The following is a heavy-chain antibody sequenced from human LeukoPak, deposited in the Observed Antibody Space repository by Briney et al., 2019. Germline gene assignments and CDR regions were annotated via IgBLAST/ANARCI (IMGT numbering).Heavy chain of an antibody. Sequence: ASVKVSCKASGYTFTSYGISWVRQAPGQGLEWMGWISAYNGDTNYAQNLQGRVTMTTDTSTSTAYMELRSLRSDDTAVYYCARHLSGVTGYTYGRGIDYWGQGTLVTVSS. V-gene: IGHV1-18*01. J-gene: IGHJ4*02. CDR1: GYTFTSYG. CDR3: ARHLSGVTGYTYGRGIDY. CDR2: ISAYNGDT. D-gene: IGHD5-18*01.